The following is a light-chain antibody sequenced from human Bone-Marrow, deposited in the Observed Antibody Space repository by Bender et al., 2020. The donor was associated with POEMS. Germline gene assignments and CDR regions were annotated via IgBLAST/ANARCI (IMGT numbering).Light chain of an antibody. J-gene: IGLJ2*01. Sequence: QSALTQPASVAGSPGQSITISCTGSNSDVGNFYLVSWYQHHPGKAPKLIISEVSKRPSGVPDRFSGSKSGSTASLTVSGLQAEDEADYYCSSFTGINNPVVFGGGTKLTVL. CDR3: SSFTGINNPVV. V-gene: IGLV2-14*02. CDR2: EVS. CDR1: NSDVGNFYL.